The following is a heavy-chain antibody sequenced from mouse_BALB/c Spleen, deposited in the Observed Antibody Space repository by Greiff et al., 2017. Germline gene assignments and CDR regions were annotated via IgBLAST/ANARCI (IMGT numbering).Heavy chain of an antibody. CDR2: IYPGNSDT. V-gene: IGHV1-5*01. CDR3: TLVDYYAMDY. Sequence: EVQLQQSGTVLARPGASVKMSCKASGYSFTSYWMHWVKQRPGQGLEWIGDIYPGNSDTSYNQKFKGKAKLTAVTSASTAYMELSSLTNEDSAVYYCTLVDYYAMDYWGQGTSVTVSS. J-gene: IGHJ4*01. D-gene: IGHD2-10*02. CDR1: GYSFTSYW.